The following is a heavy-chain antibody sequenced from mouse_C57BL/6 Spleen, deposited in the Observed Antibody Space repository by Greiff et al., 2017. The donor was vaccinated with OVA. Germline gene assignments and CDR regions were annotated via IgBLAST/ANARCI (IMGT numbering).Heavy chain of an antibody. CDR3: ARPHGSSFSWFAY. V-gene: IGHV14-2*01. D-gene: IGHD1-1*01. CDR1: GFNIKDYY. J-gene: IGHJ3*01. CDR2: IDPEDGET. Sequence: EVQRVESGAELVKPGASVKLSCTASGFNIKDYYMHWVKQRTEQGLEWIGRIDPEDGETKYAPKFQGKATITADTSSNTAYLQLSSLTSEDTAVYYCARPHGSSFSWFAYWGQGTLVTVSA.